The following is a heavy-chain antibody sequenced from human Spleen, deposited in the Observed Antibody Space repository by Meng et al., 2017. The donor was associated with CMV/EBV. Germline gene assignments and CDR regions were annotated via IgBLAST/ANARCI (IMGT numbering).Heavy chain of an antibody. Sequence: GESLKISCAASGFTFSSYGMHWVRQAPRKGLEWVAFIRYDGSNKYYADSVKGRFTISRDNSKNTLYLQMNSLRAEDTAVYYCAKDQGFRYSSGWYDYWGQGTLVTVSS. D-gene: IGHD6-19*01. J-gene: IGHJ4*02. CDR3: AKDQGFRYSSGWYDY. CDR2: IRYDGSNK. V-gene: IGHV3-30*02. CDR1: GFTFSSYG.